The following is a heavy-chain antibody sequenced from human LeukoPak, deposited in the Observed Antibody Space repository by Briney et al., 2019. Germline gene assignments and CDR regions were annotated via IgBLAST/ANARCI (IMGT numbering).Heavy chain of an antibody. D-gene: IGHD5-12*01. CDR2: ISWNSGYK. Sequence: GGSLRLSCAASGFTFDDYGMHWVRQAPGKGLEWVSSISWNSGYKDYADSVKGRFTISRDNAKNSLYLQMNSLRAEDTAVYYCARGRGFTLIDYWGQGTLVTVSS. CDR1: GFTFDDYG. CDR3: ARGRGFTLIDY. V-gene: IGHV3-9*01. J-gene: IGHJ4*02.